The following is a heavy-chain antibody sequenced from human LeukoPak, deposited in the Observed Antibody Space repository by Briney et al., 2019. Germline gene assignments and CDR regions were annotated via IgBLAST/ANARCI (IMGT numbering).Heavy chain of an antibody. CDR1: GYSINSGYY. CDR2: IYTSGST. V-gene: IGHV4-38-2*02. J-gene: IGHJ6*03. Sequence: SETLSLTCTVSGYSINSGYYWVWIRQPPGKGLEWIGRIYTSGSTNYNPSLKSRVTISVDTSKNQFSLKLSSVTAADTAVYYCARAAKYSSSWYHYYYYMDVWGKGTTVTISS. D-gene: IGHD6-13*01. CDR3: ARAAKYSSSWYHYYYYMDV.